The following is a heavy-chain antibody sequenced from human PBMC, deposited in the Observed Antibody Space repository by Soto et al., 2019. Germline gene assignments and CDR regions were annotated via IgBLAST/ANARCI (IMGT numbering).Heavy chain of an antibody. CDR3: ARGGYSSSYRLDY. Sequence: QVQLVQSGAEVKKPGSSVKVSCKASGGTFSSYAINWVRQLPGQGLEGMGGIMPIIGTANYAQMFQGRVTITADESTSTAYMELSSLRSEDTAVYYCARGGYSSSYRLDYWGQGTLVTVSS. V-gene: IGHV1-69*01. CDR1: GGTFSSYA. CDR2: IMPIIGTA. D-gene: IGHD6-6*01. J-gene: IGHJ4*02.